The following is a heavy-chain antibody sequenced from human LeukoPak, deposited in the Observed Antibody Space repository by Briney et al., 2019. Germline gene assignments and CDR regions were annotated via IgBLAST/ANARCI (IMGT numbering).Heavy chain of an antibody. J-gene: IGHJ4*02. CDR2: ISSGGHST. D-gene: IGHD3-22*01. Sequence: GGSLRLSCAASGFTYSNYAMTWVRQAPGKGLEWVSSISSGGHSTYYAGSVKGRFTISRDNAKNSLYLQMNSLRDEDTAVYYCAREMAHYFDSSGYSFWGQGTLVTVSS. V-gene: IGHV3-21*01. CDR3: AREMAHYFDSSGYSF. CDR1: GFTYSNYA.